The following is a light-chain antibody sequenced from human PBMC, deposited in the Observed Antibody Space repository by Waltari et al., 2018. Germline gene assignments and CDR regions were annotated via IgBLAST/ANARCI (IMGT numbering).Light chain of an antibody. CDR2: DVN. CDR3: SSYTTGRTYV. J-gene: IGLJ1*01. V-gene: IGLV2-14*03. CDR1: DPDIGRHNF. Sequence: QSALTQPASVSGSPGQSIAISCTGTDPDIGRHNFLPWYRQRPGEVPKLIIYDVNSRLSGISSRFSGSKFGNTASLTISGLQTEDEAVYYCSSYTTGRTYVFGTGTKVTVL.